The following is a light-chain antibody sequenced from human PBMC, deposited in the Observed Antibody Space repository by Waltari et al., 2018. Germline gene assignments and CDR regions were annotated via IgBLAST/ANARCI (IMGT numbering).Light chain of an antibody. J-gene: IGLJ2*01. CDR3: VAWDDSRSGRL. CDR2: KND. Sequence: QSVLTPPPSASGTPGQRVIISCSGGTSYIGSHSVYWYQHVPGTAPKLLIYKNDQRPSGVPDRFSASKSGTSASLAIVGLRSEDEATYYCVAWDDSRSGRLFGGGTKVTVL. V-gene: IGLV1-47*01. CDR1: TSYIGSHS.